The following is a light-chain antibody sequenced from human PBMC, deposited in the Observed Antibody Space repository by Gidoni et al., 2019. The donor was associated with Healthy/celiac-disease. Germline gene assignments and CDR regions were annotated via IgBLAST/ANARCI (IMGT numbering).Light chain of an antibody. CDR1: RSNIGSHT. Sequence: QSVLTQPPSASGTPGQRVTISCSGSRSNIGSHTVNWYQQLPGTAPKLLIYSNNQRPSGVPDRFSGSKSGTSASLAISGLQSDDEADYYCAAWDDSRNGWVFGGGTKLTVL. CDR3: AAWDDSRNGWV. V-gene: IGLV1-44*01. J-gene: IGLJ3*02. CDR2: SNN.